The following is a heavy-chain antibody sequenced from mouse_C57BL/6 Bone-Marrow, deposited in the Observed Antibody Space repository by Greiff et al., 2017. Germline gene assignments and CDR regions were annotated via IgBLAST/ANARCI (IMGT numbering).Heavy chain of an antibody. V-gene: IGHV1-69*01. CDR1: GYTFTSYW. D-gene: IGHD3-3*01. J-gene: IGHJ4*01. Sequence: QVQLQQPGAELVMPGASVKLSCKASGYTFTSYWMHWVKQRPGQGLEWIGEIDPHASFTNYNEKFKGKSTLTVDKSSSTAYMQLSSLTSEDSAFYNCARRAPFSAMDYWGQGTSVTVSS. CDR2: IDPHASFT. CDR3: ARRAPFSAMDY.